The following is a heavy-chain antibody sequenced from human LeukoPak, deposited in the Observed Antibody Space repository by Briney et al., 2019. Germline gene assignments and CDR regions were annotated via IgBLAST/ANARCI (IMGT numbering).Heavy chain of an antibody. J-gene: IGHJ4*02. CDR2: IICSDNIK. CDR1: GFTFSSYA. D-gene: IGHD6-19*01. V-gene: IGHV3-23*03. CDR3: VGDVLRSSGSF. Sequence: GGSLRLSCAASGFTFSSYAMSWVRQAPGKGLEWLAIICSDNIKQYSDSAKGRFTISRDDSKNMLYLQMNSLRADDSAIYYCVGDVLRSSGSFWGQGTLVTVSS.